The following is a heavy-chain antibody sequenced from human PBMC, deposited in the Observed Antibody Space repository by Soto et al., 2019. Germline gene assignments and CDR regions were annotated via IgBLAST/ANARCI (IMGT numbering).Heavy chain of an antibody. CDR1: GASISSEPVY. CDR2: FFHTGST. CDR3: ARASRRYSDTGDYFSPLGFDS. Sequence: SETLSLTCTVSGASISSEPVYWSWFRRFPGKGLEWVGYFFHTGSTSPNPSLRGRVAIFVDTSKNQFSLRLSSVTAADTAVYYCARASRRYSDTGDYFSPLGFDSWSPGTLVTVS. V-gene: IGHV4-31*03. D-gene: IGHD3-9*01. J-gene: IGHJ4*01.